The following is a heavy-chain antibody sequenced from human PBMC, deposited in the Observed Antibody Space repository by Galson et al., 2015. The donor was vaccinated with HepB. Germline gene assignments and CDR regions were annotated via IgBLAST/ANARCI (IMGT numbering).Heavy chain of an antibody. CDR3: ARELRRGSSGYYSRDGAFDI. CDR1: GDSVSSNSAA. J-gene: IGHJ3*02. V-gene: IGHV6-1*01. D-gene: IGHD3-22*01. CDR2: TYYRSKWYN. Sequence: CAISGDSVSSNSAAWNWIRQSPSRGLEWLGRTYYRSKWYNDYAVSVKSRITINPDTSKNQFSLQLNSVTPEDTAVYYCARELRRGSSGYYSRDGAFDIWGQGTMVTVSS.